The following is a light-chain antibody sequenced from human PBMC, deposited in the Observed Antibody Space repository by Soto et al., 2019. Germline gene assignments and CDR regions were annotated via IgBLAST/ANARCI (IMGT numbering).Light chain of an antibody. V-gene: IGKV3-15*01. J-gene: IGKJ2*01. CDR1: QSVSSN. CDR3: QQYNNWPPKQYT. Sequence: EIVMTQSPATLSVSPGERATLSCRASQSVSSNLAWYQHKPGQAPRLLIYGASTRATGIPARFSASGSGTEFSLTFSSLQSEDFAVYYCQQYNNWPPKQYTFGQGTKLEIK. CDR2: GAS.